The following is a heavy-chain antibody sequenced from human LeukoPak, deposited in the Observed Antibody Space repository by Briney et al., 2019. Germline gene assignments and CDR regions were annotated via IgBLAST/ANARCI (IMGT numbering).Heavy chain of an antibody. CDR2: IDWDDAK. CDR1: GFSLSTSGMC. V-gene: IGHV2-70*17. D-gene: IGHD6-6*01. CDR3: ARLYSSSSGLFDS. J-gene: IGHJ4*02. Sequence: SGPALVQPTQTLTLTCTFSGFSLSTSGMCVNWIRQPPGKALEWLARIDWDDAKFYSTSLKTRLTISKDTSKNQMVLTMTNMDPVDTATYYCARLYSSSSGLFDSWGQGTLVTVSS.